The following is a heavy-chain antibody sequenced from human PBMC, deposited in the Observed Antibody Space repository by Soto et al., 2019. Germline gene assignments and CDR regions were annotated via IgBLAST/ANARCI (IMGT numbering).Heavy chain of an antibody. Sequence: KQSQTLSLTCTVSGGSISSSSYYWGWIRQPPGKGLEWIGSIYYSGSTYYNPSLKSRVTISVDTSKNQFSLKLSSVTAADTAVYYCASIGVVVVAATPSSFDYWGQGTLVTVSS. J-gene: IGHJ4*02. D-gene: IGHD2-15*01. CDR1: GGSISSSSYY. CDR3: ASIGVVVVAATPSSFDY. CDR2: IYYSGST. V-gene: IGHV4-39*01.